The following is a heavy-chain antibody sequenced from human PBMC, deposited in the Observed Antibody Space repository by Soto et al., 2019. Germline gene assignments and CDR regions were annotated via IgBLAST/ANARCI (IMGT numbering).Heavy chain of an antibody. CDR3: ARDRGNRNPNWFDP. D-gene: IGHD1-1*01. CDR2: ISSSSSTI. V-gene: IGHV3-48*02. Sequence: EVQLVESGGGLVQPGGSLRLSCAASGFTFSSYSMNWVRQAPGKGLEWASYISSSSSTIYYADSVKGRFTISRDNAKNSLYLQMNSLRDEDTAVYYCARDRGNRNPNWFDPWGQGTLVTVSS. CDR1: GFTFSSYS. J-gene: IGHJ5*02.